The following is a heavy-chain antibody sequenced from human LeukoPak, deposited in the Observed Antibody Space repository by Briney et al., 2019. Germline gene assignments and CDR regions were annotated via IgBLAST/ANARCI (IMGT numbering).Heavy chain of an antibody. CDR3: AKDSRRGYYYDSSGYPN. CDR2: ISGSGGST. Sequence: GGSLRLSCAASGFTFSSYAMSWVRQAPGKGLEWVSAISGSGGSTYYADSVKGRFTISRDNSKNTLYLQMNSLRAEDTAVYYCAKDSRRGYYYDSSGYPNWGQGTLVTVSS. CDR1: GFTFSSYA. J-gene: IGHJ4*02. V-gene: IGHV3-23*01. D-gene: IGHD3-22*01.